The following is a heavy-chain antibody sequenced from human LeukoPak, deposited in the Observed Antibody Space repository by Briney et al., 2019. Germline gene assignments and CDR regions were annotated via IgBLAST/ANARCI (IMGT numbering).Heavy chain of an antibody. D-gene: IGHD1-26*01. CDR3: ARVWYSGSYPVDY. CDR1: GFTFSSYA. J-gene: IGHJ4*02. V-gene: IGHV3-23*01. Sequence: PGGSLRLSCAASGFTFSSYAMSWVRQAPGKGLEWVSVISGSGGSTYYADSVKGRFTISRDNSKNMLYLQMNSLRAEDTAVYYCARVWYSGSYPVDYWGQGTLVTVSS. CDR2: ISGSGGST.